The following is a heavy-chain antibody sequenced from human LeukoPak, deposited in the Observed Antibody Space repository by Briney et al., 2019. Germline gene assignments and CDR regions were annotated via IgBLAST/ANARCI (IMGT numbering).Heavy chain of an antibody. D-gene: IGHD3-10*01. CDR3: ARGENRVLLWFGESGRVMDV. V-gene: IGHV1-8*01. CDR2: MNPNSGNT. Sequence: ASVKVSCKASGYTFTSYDINWVRQATGQGLEWMGWMNPNSGNTGYAQKFQGKVTMTRNTSIGTAYMELSSLRSEDTAVYYCARGENRVLLWFGESGRVMDVWGQGTTVTVSS. CDR1: GYTFTSYD. J-gene: IGHJ6*02.